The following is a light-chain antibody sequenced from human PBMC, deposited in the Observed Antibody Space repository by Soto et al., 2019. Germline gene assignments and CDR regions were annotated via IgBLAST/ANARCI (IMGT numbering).Light chain of an antibody. Sequence: QSALTQPASVSGSPGQSITISCTGTSSDVGDYNYVSWYRQHPGKAPKLMIYEVSNRPSGISDRFSGSKSGNTASLTISGLQAEDEADYYCSSYTRSNTWVFGGGTKLTVL. V-gene: IGLV2-14*01. CDR3: SSYTRSNTWV. CDR1: SSDVGDYNY. CDR2: EVS. J-gene: IGLJ3*02.